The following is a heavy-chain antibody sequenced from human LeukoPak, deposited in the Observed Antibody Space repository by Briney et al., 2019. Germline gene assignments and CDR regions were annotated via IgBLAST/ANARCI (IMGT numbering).Heavy chain of an antibody. J-gene: IGHJ4*02. CDR2: ISGSGGST. V-gene: IGHV3-23*01. D-gene: IGHD6-13*01. CDR3: AKVRSRRHPFSSSWYDEGFDY. Sequence: GGSLRLSCAASGFTFSSYAMSWVRQAPGKGLEWVSAISGSGGSTYYADSVKGRFTISRDNSKNTLYLQMNSLRAEDTAVYYCAKVRSRRHPFSSSWYDEGFDYWGQGTLVTVAS. CDR1: GFTFSSYA.